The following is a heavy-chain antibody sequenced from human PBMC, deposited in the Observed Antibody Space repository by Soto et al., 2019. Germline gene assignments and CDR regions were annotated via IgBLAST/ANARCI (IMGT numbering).Heavy chain of an antibody. CDR1: GFTFSSYG. D-gene: IGHD1-26*01. V-gene: IGHV3-23*01. Sequence: PGGSLRLSCAASGFTFSSYGMHWVHQAPGKGLEWVSAISGGGGSTYYADSVKGRVTISRDNSKNTLYLQMNSLRAEDTAVYYCAKVSLGALTFTDYYYYGLDVWGQGTTVTVSS. CDR2: ISGGGGST. CDR3: AKVSLGALTFTDYYYYGLDV. J-gene: IGHJ6*02.